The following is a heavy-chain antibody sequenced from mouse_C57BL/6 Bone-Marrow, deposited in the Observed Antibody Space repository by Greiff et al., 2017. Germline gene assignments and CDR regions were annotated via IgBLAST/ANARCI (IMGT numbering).Heavy chain of an antibody. CDR1: GFNIKDYY. V-gene: IGHV14-1*01. J-gene: IGHJ1*03. Sequence: VQLKQSGAELVRPGASVKLSCTASGFNIKDYYMHWVTQRPEQGLEWIGRLDPEDGDTESAPQFQGKATMTADPSSHTAYLQLSSLTSEDTAVDDCTDYYGSSYDWYFDVWGKGTTVTVSS. D-gene: IGHD1-1*01. CDR2: LDPEDGDT. CDR3: TDYYGSSYDWYFDV.